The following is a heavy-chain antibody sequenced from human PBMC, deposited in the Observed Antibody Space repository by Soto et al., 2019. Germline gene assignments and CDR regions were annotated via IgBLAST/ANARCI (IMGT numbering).Heavy chain of an antibody. CDR1: GGSISSYY. J-gene: IGHJ6*02. D-gene: IGHD5-18*01. CDR2: IYTSGST. V-gene: IGHV4-4*07. CDR3: ATAPTKGYSYGPYYYYYMDV. Sequence: SETLSLTCTVSGGSISSYYWSWIRQPAGKGLEWIGRIYTSGSTNYNPSLKSRVNMSVDTSKNQFSLKLSHVTAAETAVYYCATAPTKGYSYGPYYYYYMDVWGQGSTVTVSS.